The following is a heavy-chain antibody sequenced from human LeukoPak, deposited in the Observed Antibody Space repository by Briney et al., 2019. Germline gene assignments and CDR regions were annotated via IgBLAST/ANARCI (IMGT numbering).Heavy chain of an antibody. D-gene: IGHD3-10*01. J-gene: IGHJ5*02. CDR1: GYSFTNYG. CDR2: ISAHNGNT. CDR3: ARDQVVRGVITMNWFDP. Sequence: ASVKVSCAASGYSFTNYGISWVRQAPGQGLEWMGWISAHNGNTNYAQKLQGRVTMTTDTSTSTAYMELRTLRSDDTAVYYCARDQVVRGVITMNWFDPLGQGTLVTVSS. V-gene: IGHV1-18*01.